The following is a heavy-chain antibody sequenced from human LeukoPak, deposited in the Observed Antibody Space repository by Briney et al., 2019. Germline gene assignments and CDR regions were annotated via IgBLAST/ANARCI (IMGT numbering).Heavy chain of an antibody. V-gene: IGHV4-4*02. J-gene: IGHJ4*02. D-gene: IGHD6-13*01. CDR2: IYHSGST. Sequence: PSGTLSLTCAVSGGSISSSNWWSWVSQPPGKGLEWIGEIYHSGSTNYNPSLKSRVTMSVDKSKNQFSLKLSSVTAADTAVYYCATTPGGIAAAGTYYFDYWGQGTLVTVSS. CDR3: ATTPGGIAAAGTYYFDY. CDR1: GGSISSSNW.